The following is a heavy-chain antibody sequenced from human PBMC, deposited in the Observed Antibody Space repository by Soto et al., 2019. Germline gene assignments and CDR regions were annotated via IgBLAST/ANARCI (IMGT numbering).Heavy chain of an antibody. D-gene: IGHD6-13*01. CDR2: IWYDGSNK. CDR3: ARWGIAAGDY. CDR1: GFTFSSYG. V-gene: IGHV3-33*01. Sequence: QVQLVESGGGVVQPGRSLRLSCAASGFTFSSYGMHWVRQAPGKGLEWVAVIWYDGSNKYYADSVKGRFTISRDNSKNSLYLQMNGLRAGDTAVYYWARWGIAAGDYWGQGTLVTVSS. J-gene: IGHJ4*02.